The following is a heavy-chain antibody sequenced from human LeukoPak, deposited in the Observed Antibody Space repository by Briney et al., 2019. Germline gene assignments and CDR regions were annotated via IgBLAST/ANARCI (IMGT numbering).Heavy chain of an antibody. CDR3: ASASSSWYDWFDP. Sequence: PSETLSLTGTVSGGSISSYYWSWIRQPPGKGLEWIGYIYYSGSTNYNPSLKSRVTISVDTSKNQFSLELSSVTAADTAVYYCASASSSWYDWFDPWGQGPLVTVSS. V-gene: IGHV4-59*01. CDR1: GGSISSYY. J-gene: IGHJ5*02. D-gene: IGHD6-13*01. CDR2: IYYSGST.